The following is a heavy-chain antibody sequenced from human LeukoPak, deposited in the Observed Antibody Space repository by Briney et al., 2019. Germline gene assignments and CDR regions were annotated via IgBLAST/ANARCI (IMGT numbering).Heavy chain of an antibody. V-gene: IGHV4-34*01. CDR1: GGSFSGYY. CDR3: ARGNVVVYYYDSSGYYFLAENYFDY. Sequence: SETLSLTCAVYGGSFSGYYWSWIRQPPGKGLEWIGEINHSGSTNYNPSLKSRVTISVDTSKNQFSLKLSSVTAADTAVYYCARGNVVVYYYDSSGYYFLAENYFDYWGQGTLVTVSS. CDR2: INHSGST. D-gene: IGHD3-22*01. J-gene: IGHJ4*02.